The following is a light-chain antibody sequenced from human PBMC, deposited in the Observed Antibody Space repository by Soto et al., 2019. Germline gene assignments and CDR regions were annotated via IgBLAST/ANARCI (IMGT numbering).Light chain of an antibody. CDR3: YTYTSSSTYV. V-gene: IGLV2-14*03. CDR1: SSDVGAYNY. J-gene: IGLJ1*01. Sequence: QSALTQPASVSGSPGQSITISCSGTSSDVGAYNYVSWYQQHPAKAPKLMIYDVSNRPSGVSDRFSGSKSGNTASLTISGLQAEDEADYYCYTYTSSSTYVFGSGTKLTVL. CDR2: DVS.